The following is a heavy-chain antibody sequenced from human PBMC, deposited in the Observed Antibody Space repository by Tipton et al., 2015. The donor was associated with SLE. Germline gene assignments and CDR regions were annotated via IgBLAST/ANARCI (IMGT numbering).Heavy chain of an antibody. Sequence: TLSLTCTVSGGSISSSSYYWGWIRQPPGKGLEWIGSIYYSGSTYYNPSLKSRVTISVDTSKNQFSLKLSSVTAADTAVYYCARRGSSWVFDYWGQGTLVTVSS. CDR2: IYYSGST. CDR1: GGSISSSSYY. D-gene: IGHD6-13*01. V-gene: IGHV4-39*01. J-gene: IGHJ4*02. CDR3: ARRGSSWVFDY.